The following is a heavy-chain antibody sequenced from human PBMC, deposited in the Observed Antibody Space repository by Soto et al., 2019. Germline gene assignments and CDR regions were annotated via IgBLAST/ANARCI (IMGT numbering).Heavy chain of an antibody. CDR3: ARDLVAAAGTYYYYYGMDV. V-gene: IGHV3-53*01. Sequence: EVQLVESGGGLIQPGGSLRLSCAASGFTVSSNYMSWVRQAPGKGLEWVSVIYSGGSTYYADSVKGRFTISRDNSKNTLYLRMNSLRAEDTAVYYCARDLVAAAGTYYYYYGMDVWGQGTTVTVSS. J-gene: IGHJ6*02. CDR2: IYSGGST. D-gene: IGHD6-13*01. CDR1: GFTVSSNY.